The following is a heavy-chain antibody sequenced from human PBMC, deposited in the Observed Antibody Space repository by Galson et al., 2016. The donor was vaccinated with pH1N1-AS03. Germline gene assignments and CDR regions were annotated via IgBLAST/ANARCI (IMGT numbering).Heavy chain of an antibody. J-gene: IGHJ6*02. CDR3: ARTLNYNTGLDV. V-gene: IGHV2-70*04. D-gene: IGHD5-24*01. CDR1: GFSLRTGGMR. CDR2: IDWDDGT. Sequence: PALVKPTQTLTLTCTVSGFSLRTGGMRVSWIRQPPGKALEWLGRIDWDDGTFYSTSLKTRLTISKDTSKNQVVLTMTNMDPVDTGTYYWARTLNYNTGLDVWGPGATVTVSS.